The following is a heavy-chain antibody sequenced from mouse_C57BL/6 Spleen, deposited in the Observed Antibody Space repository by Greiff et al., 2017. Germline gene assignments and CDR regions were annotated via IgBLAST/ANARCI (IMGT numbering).Heavy chain of an antibody. CDR3: ARKLANWDPYFDY. D-gene: IGHD4-1*01. J-gene: IGHJ2*01. CDR2: ISSGSSTI. V-gene: IGHV5-17*01. Sequence: EVKLMESGGGLVKPGGSLKLSCAASGFTFSDYGMHWVRQAPEKGLEWVAYISSGSSTIYYADTVKGRFTISRDNAKNTLFLQMTSLRSEDTAMYYCARKLANWDPYFDYWGQGTTLTVSS. CDR1: GFTFSDYG.